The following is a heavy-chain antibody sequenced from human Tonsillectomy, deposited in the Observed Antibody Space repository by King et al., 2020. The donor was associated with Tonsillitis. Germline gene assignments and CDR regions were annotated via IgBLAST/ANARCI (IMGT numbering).Heavy chain of an antibody. J-gene: IGHJ6*03. CDR2: IYWDDDK. CDR3: AHRRAIDYCMDV. CDR1: GFSLSTSGGG. Sequence: TLKESGPMLVKPTQTLTLTCTFSGFSLSTSGGGVGWIRQPPGKALEWLALIYWDDDKRYSQSLKSRVTITKDTSKNQFVLTMTNMDPLDTAIYYSAHRRAIDYCMDVWGERTTGTVSS. V-gene: IGHV2-5*02.